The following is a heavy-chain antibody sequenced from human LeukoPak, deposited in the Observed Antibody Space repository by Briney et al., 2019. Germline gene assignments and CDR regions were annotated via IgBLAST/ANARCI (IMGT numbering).Heavy chain of an antibody. D-gene: IGHD3-10*01. Sequence: ASVKVSCKASGYTFTSYAMHWVRQAPGQRLEWMGWINAGNGNTKYSQKSQGRVTITKDTSASTAYMELSSLRSEDTAVYYCARELLWFGELAFDIWGQGTMVTVSS. CDR3: ARELLWFGELAFDI. J-gene: IGHJ3*02. CDR2: INAGNGNT. CDR1: GYTFTSYA. V-gene: IGHV1-3*01.